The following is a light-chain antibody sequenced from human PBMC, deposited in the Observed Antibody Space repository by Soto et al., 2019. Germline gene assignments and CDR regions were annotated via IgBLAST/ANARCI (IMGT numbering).Light chain of an antibody. CDR2: WAS. Sequence: DIVMTQSPDSLAVSLGERATINCKSSQSVLSTSNNRNYLAWYQQKPGQPPKLLIYWASTRESGVPDRFSGSGSATDFTLTISSLQAEDVAVYYCQQHYNTLWTFGQGTKVEIK. J-gene: IGKJ1*01. CDR3: QQHYNTLWT. V-gene: IGKV4-1*01. CDR1: QSVLSTSNNRNY.